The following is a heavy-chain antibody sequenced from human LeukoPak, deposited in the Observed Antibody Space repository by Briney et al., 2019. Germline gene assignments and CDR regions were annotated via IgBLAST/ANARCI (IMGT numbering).Heavy chain of an antibody. D-gene: IGHD1-26*01. Sequence: ASVTVSCKVSGYTLTELSMHWVRQAPGKGLEWMGGFDPEDGETIYAQKFQGRVTMTEDTSTDTAYMELSSLGSEDTAVYYCATGKGAMEYEGVFDYWGQGTLVTVSS. CDR1: GYTLTELS. CDR3: ATGKGAMEYEGVFDY. J-gene: IGHJ4*02. V-gene: IGHV1-24*01. CDR2: FDPEDGET.